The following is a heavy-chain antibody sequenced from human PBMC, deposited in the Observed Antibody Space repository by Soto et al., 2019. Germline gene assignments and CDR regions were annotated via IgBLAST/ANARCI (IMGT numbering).Heavy chain of an antibody. CDR1: GGSISSSSYY. D-gene: IGHD6-13*01. Sequence: SETLSLTCTVSGGSISSSSYYWGWIRQPPGKGLEWIGTIYFSGSTYYNPSLKSRVTLSVDTSMNQFSLQLSSVTAADTAVYYCARHWGRGAAGTCYNWGQGTLVTVSS. V-gene: IGHV4-39*01. CDR3: ARHWGRGAAGTCYN. CDR2: IYFSGST. J-gene: IGHJ4*02.